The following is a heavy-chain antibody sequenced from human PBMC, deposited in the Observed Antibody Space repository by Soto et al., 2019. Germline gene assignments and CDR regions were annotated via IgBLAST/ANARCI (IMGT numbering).Heavy chain of an antibody. CDR1: GGTFSSYA. D-gene: IGHD5-12*01. J-gene: IGHJ3*02. V-gene: IGHV1-69*06. Sequence: QVQLVQSGAEVQKPGSSVKVSCKASGGTFSSYAISWVRQAPGQGLEWMGGIIPIFGTANYAQKFQGRVTITADKSTSTAYMELSSLRSEDTAVYYCARRHGDGYNSGPAAFDIWGQGTMVTVSS. CDR3: ARRHGDGYNSGPAAFDI. CDR2: IIPIFGTA.